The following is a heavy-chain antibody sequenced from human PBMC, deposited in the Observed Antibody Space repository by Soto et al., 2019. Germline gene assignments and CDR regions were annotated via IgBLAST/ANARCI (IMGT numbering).Heavy chain of an antibody. Sequence: ASVKGSCKASGYNFPNYDIKWVGQATGQGLEWMGWMNPNSGNTGYAQKFQGRVTMTRNTSISTAYMELSSLRSEDTAVYYCARRRVPAATNWFDPWGQGTLVTVSS. CDR2: MNPNSGNT. D-gene: IGHD2-2*01. CDR3: ARRRVPAATNWFDP. V-gene: IGHV1-8*01. CDR1: GYNFPNYD. J-gene: IGHJ5*02.